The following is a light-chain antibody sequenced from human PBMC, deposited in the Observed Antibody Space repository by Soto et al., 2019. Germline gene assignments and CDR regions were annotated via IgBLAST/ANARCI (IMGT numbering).Light chain of an antibody. V-gene: IGKV3-15*01. CDR1: QSVNSN. CDR2: GAS. J-gene: IGKJ4*01. CDR3: QQYNDWPLT. Sequence: EKVMTQSPATLSVSPGERDTLSCRASQSVNSNLAWHQQKPGQAPRLLIYGASTRATGIPARFSGSSSGTEFTRAIISLQSEDVAVYDFQQYNDWPLTVGGATKVVIK.